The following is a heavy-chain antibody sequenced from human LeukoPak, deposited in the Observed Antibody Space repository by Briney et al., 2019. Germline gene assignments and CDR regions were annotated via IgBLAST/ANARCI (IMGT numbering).Heavy chain of an antibody. CDR1: GGSISSGSYY. Sequence: PSQTLSLTCTVSGGSISSGSYYWSWIRQPAGKGLEWIGRIYTSGSTNYNPSLKSRVTISVDTSKNQFSLKLSSVTAADPAVYYCARGYCSGGSCYRHNWFDPWGQGTLVTVSS. D-gene: IGHD2-15*01. V-gene: IGHV4-61*02. J-gene: IGHJ5*02. CDR2: IYTSGST. CDR3: ARGYCSGGSCYRHNWFDP.